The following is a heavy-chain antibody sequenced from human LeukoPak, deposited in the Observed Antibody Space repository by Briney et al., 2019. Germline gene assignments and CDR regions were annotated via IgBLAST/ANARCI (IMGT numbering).Heavy chain of an antibody. V-gene: IGHV3-21*01. D-gene: IGHD5-12*01. CDR2: ISSSSSYI. CDR3: AKGGGYEAQYYYYYLDV. J-gene: IGHJ6*03. Sequence: GGSLRPSCAASGFTFSSYSMNWVRQAPGKGLEWVSSISSSSSYIYYADSVKGRFTISRDNAKNSLYLQMKSLRAEDTAVYYCAKGGGYEAQYYYYYLDVWGKGTTVTISS. CDR1: GFTFSSYS.